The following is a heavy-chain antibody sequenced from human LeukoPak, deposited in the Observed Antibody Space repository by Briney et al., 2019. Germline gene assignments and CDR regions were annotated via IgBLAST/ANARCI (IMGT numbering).Heavy chain of an antibody. Sequence: QPGGSLRLLRAASGFTISSYEMNWVSQAPGKGLEWVSYISSSGSTIYYADSVKGRFTISRDNAKNSLYLQMNSLRAEDTAVYYCARARYGDYCFDYWGQGTLVTVSS. CDR2: ISSSGSTI. D-gene: IGHD4-17*01. J-gene: IGHJ4*02. CDR3: ARARYGDYCFDY. V-gene: IGHV3-48*03. CDR1: GFTISSYE.